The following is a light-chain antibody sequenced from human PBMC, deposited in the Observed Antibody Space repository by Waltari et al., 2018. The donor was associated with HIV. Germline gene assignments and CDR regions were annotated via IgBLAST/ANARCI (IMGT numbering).Light chain of an antibody. CDR3: LLSYFGVRV. J-gene: IGLJ3*02. CDR1: GGSVSRNHY. CDR2: DTE. V-gene: IGLV7-46*01. Sequence: LTCCPGGTVTITCAPVGGSVSRNHYTHWIQLKPGQAPRTLIYDTEKRHPWIAGRFAGSLIGGRAALMLAGALPDDEAEYYCLLSYFGVRVFGGGTTLTV.